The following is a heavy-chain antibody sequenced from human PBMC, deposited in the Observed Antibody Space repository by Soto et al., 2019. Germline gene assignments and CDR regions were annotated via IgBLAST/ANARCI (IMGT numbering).Heavy chain of an antibody. D-gene: IGHD5-18*01. CDR2: IYPSDSYT. CDR1: GYSFTSYW. CDR3: ARTSMQSRGFSYGHGGMDV. Sequence: GESLKISCKVSGYSFTSYWIGWVRQMPGKGLEWMGIIYPSDSYTNYSPSFQGHVTISADKSISTAYLQWSSLKASDTAMYYCARTSMQSRGFSYGHGGMDVWGQGTTVTVSS. V-gene: IGHV5-10-1*01. J-gene: IGHJ6*02.